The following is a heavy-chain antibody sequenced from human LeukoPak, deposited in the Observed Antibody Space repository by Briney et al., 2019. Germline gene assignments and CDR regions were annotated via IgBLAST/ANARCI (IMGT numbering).Heavy chain of an antibody. CDR3: ASRVYDSSGKGGLDY. Sequence: PGGSLRLSCAASGFTFSSYSMNWVRQAPRKGLEWVAYISSSRSTTYYADSVKGRFTISRDNAKNSLSLQMNSLRVEDTAVYYCASRVYDSSGKGGLDYRGQGALVTVSS. J-gene: IGHJ4*02. CDR1: GFTFSSYS. CDR2: ISSSRSTT. D-gene: IGHD3-22*01. V-gene: IGHV3-48*04.